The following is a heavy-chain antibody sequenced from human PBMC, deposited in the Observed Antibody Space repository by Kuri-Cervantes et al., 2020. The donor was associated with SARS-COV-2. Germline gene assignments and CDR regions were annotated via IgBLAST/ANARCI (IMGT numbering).Heavy chain of an antibody. Sequence: SETLSLTGTVSGGSISSYYWSWIRQPPGKGLEWIGYIYYSGSTNYNPSLKSRVTISVDTSKNQYSLKLSSVTAADTAVYYGARARIVSSGWYYYYGMDVWGQGTTVTVSS. CDR1: GGSISSYY. D-gene: IGHD6-19*01. J-gene: IGHJ6*02. CDR3: ARARIVSSGWYYYYGMDV. V-gene: IGHV4-59*01. CDR2: IYYSGST.